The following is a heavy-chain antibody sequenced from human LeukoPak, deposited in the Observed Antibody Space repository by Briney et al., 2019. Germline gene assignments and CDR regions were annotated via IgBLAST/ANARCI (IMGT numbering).Heavy chain of an antibody. CDR1: GGSISSGDYY. V-gene: IGHV4-30-4*01. CDR3: ARDRIVVVPAAITLYYYYGMDV. CDR2: IYYSGST. J-gene: IGHJ6*04. Sequence: SQTLSLTCTVSGGSISSGDYYWRWIRQPPGTGLEWIGYIYYSGSTYYNPSLKSRVTISVDTSKNQFSLKLSSVTAADTAVYYCARDRIVVVPAAITLYYYYGMDVWGKGTTVTVSS. D-gene: IGHD2-2*02.